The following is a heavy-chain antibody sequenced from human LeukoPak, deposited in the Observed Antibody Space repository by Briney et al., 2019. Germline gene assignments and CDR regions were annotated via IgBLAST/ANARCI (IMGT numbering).Heavy chain of an antibody. Sequence: ASVKVSCKTSGYTFTTHGISWVRQAPGQGLEWMGWISGYNGNRNYAEKVQGRVTMTTDTSTSTAYMELWSLTSDDTAVYYCARVPPHSDQSPFDYWGQGTLVTVSS. J-gene: IGHJ4*02. V-gene: IGHV1-18*01. CDR3: ARVPPHSDQSPFDY. CDR1: GYTFTTHG. CDR2: ISGYNGNR.